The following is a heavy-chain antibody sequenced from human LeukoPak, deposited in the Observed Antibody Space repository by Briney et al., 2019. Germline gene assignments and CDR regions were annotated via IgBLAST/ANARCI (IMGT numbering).Heavy chain of an antibody. D-gene: IGHD4-11*01. Sequence: PSETLSLTCAVSGVSISSYYWSWIRQSPGKGLEWIGYIYYSGSTNYNPSLKSRVTISVDTSKNQFSLKLSSVTAADTAVYYCARGRREYSTPFDYWGQGTLVTVSS. J-gene: IGHJ4*02. CDR1: GVSISSYY. V-gene: IGHV4-59*01. CDR2: IYYSGST. CDR3: ARGRREYSTPFDY.